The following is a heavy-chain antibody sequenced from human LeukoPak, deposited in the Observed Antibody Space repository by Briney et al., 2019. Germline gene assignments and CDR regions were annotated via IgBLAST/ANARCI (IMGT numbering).Heavy chain of an antibody. Sequence: PGGSLRLPCAASGFTFSSYAMGWVRQAPGKGLEWVSAISGSGGSTYYADSVKGRFTISRDNSKNTLYLQMNSLRAEDTAVYYCAKFLEAYCGGDCLAPSDYWGQGTLVTVSS. V-gene: IGHV3-23*01. CDR2: ISGSGGST. CDR3: AKFLEAYCGGDCLAPSDY. J-gene: IGHJ4*02. D-gene: IGHD2-21*02. CDR1: GFTFSSYA.